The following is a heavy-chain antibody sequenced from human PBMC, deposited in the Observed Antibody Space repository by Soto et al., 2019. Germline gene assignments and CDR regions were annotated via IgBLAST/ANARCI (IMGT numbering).Heavy chain of an antibody. V-gene: IGHV4-59*08. D-gene: IGHD1-26*01. Sequence: QVQLHQSGPGLVKPSETLSLTCTVSSGPSSSHNWGWIRQSPGRGLEWIGYVYNTGGTSYNPSLKSRVTISADTSANRISLTLSFVTAADTALYYCVRQGIGSLHGLVDVWGQGTTVSVSS. CDR1: SGPSSSHN. J-gene: IGHJ6*02. CDR3: VRQGIGSLHGLVDV. CDR2: VYNTGGT.